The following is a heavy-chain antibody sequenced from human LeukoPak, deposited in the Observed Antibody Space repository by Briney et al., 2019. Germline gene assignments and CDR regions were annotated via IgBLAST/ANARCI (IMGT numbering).Heavy chain of an antibody. Sequence: ASVKVSCKASGDTFTSYDINWVRQATGQGLEWMGWMNPNSGNTGYAQKFQGRVTITRNTSISTAYMELSSLRSEDTAVYYCARAAYGDYAFDYWGQGTLVTVSS. V-gene: IGHV1-8*03. CDR1: GDTFTSYD. J-gene: IGHJ4*02. CDR2: MNPNSGNT. CDR3: ARAAYGDYAFDY. D-gene: IGHD4-17*01.